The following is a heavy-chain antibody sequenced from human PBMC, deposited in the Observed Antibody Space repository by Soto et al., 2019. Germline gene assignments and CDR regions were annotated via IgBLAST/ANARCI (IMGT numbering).Heavy chain of an antibody. CDR1: GYTFTSYA. V-gene: IGHV1-3*01. Sequence: ASVKVSCKASGYTFTSYAMHWVRQDPGQRLEWMGWINAGNGNTKYSQKFQGRVTITRDTSASTAYMELSSLRSEDTAVYYCARGSYYRNYYYYGMDVWGQGTTVTVSS. CDR2: INAGNGNT. CDR3: ARGSYYRNYYYYGMDV. J-gene: IGHJ6*02. D-gene: IGHD3-10*01.